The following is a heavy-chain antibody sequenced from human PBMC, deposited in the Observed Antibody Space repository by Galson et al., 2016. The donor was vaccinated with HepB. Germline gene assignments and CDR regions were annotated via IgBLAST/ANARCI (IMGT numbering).Heavy chain of an antibody. CDR2: ISYSSSYM. D-gene: IGHD3-16*01. CDR1: GFTFSSYS. J-gene: IGHJ4*02. V-gene: IGHV3-21*01. Sequence: SLRLSCAASGFTFSSYSMHWVRQAPGKGLEWVSSISYSSSYMPYADAVKGRFTISRDNAKNSLYLQMNSLGAEDTAVYFCARDRGGGAPKLVIFDYWGQGTLGTVSS. CDR3: ARDRGGGAPKLVIFDY.